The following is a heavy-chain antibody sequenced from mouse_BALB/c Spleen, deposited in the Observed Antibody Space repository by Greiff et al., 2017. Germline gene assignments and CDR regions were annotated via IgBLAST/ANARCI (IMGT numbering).Heavy chain of an antibody. CDR2: IDPSDSYT. CDR3: ARWEFAY. J-gene: IGHJ3*01. CDR1: GYTFTSYW. D-gene: IGHD4-1*01. V-gene: IGHV1-69*02. Sequence: QVQLKQPGAELVKPGASVKLSCKASGYTFTSYWMHWVKQRPGQGLEWIGEIDPSDSYTNYNQKFKGKATLTVDKSSSTAYMQLSSLTSEDSAVYYCARWEFAYWGQGTLVTVSA.